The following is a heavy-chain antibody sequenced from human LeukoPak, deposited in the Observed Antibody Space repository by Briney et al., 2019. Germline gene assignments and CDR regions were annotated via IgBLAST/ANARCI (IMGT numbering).Heavy chain of an antibody. D-gene: IGHD6-13*01. CDR3: ARIIGVTGTDWFDP. CDR2: ISSSGSTI. CDR1: GFTFSDYY. J-gene: IGHJ5*02. Sequence: GGSLRLSCAASGFTFSDYYMSWIRQAPGKGLEWVSYISSSGSTIYYADPVKGRFTISRDNAKNSLYLQMNSLRADDTAVYYCARIIGVTGTDWFDPWGQGTLVTVSS. V-gene: IGHV3-11*01.